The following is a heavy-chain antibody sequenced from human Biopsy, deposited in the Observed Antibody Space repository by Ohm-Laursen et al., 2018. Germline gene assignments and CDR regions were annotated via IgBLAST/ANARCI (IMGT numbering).Heavy chain of an antibody. CDR1: GATFSNNA. CDR2: INPMFGTA. D-gene: IGHD3-3*01. Sequence: SVKVSCNASGATFSNNAINWLRQAPGQGLGWLGGINPMFGTAKYAQRFQGRVSITADKSTTTAYMELSNLKSEDTAVYYCATPFQYYDSWGGYPPFDHWGQGTLVTVSS. CDR3: ATPFQYYDSWGGYPPFDH. J-gene: IGHJ4*02. V-gene: IGHV1-69*06.